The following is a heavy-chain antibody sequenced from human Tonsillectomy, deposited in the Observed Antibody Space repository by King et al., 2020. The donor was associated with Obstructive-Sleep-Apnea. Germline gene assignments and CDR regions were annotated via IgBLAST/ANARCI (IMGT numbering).Heavy chain of an antibody. Sequence: VQLVESGGGLVQPGGSLRLSCAASGFTFSSYDMSWVRQAPGKGLEWVSAISGSGGGTYYADSVKGRFTISRDNSKNTLYLQMNSLRAEDTAVYYCARQTYYYDSSGSLLYFDYWGQGTLVTVSS. D-gene: IGHD3-22*01. CDR2: ISGSGGGT. J-gene: IGHJ4*02. CDR1: GFTFSSYD. V-gene: IGHV3-23*04. CDR3: ARQTYYYDSSGSLLYFDY.